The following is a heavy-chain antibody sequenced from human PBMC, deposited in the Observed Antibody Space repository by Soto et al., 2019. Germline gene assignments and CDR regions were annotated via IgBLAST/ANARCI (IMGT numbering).Heavy chain of an antibody. CDR2: INPNSGGT. CDR3: ARDASYCSGGSCPFYYMDV. D-gene: IGHD2-15*01. CDR1: GYTFTGYY. J-gene: IGHJ6*03. Sequence: ASVKVSCKASGYTFTGYYMHWVRQAPGQGLEWMGWINPNSGGTNYAQKFQGWVTMTRDTSISTAYMELSRLRSDDTAVYYCARDASYCSGGSCPFYYMDVWGKGTTVTVS. V-gene: IGHV1-2*04.